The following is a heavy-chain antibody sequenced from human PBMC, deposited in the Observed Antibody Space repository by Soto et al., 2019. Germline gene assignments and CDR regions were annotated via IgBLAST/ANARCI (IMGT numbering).Heavy chain of an antibody. Sequence: PGESLKISCKGSGYSFTSYWISWVRQMPGKGLEWMGRIDPSDSYTNYSPSFQGHVTISADKSISTAYLQWSSLKASDTAMYYCASSTRKRYYNYYGMDVWGQGTTVTVSS. D-gene: IGHD2-2*01. J-gene: IGHJ6*02. CDR2: IDPSDSYT. CDR1: GYSFTSYW. V-gene: IGHV5-10-1*01. CDR3: ASSTRKRYYNYYGMDV.